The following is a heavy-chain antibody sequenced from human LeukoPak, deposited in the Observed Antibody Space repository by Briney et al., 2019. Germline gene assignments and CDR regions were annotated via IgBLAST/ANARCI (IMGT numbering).Heavy chain of an antibody. D-gene: IGHD2/OR15-2a*01. J-gene: IGHJ5*02. V-gene: IGHV1-69-2*01. CDR1: GGTFSSYA. Sequence: GASVKVSCKASGGTFSSYAISWVRQAPGQGLEWMGLVDPEDGETIYAEKFQGRVTITADTPTDTAYMELSSLRSEDTAVYYCATGGTIVTDPWGQGTLVTVSS. CDR2: VDPEDGET. CDR3: ATGGTIVTDP.